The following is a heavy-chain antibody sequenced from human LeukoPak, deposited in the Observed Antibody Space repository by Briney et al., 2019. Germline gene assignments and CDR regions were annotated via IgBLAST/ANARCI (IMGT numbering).Heavy chain of an antibody. CDR1: GGSISSSSYY. D-gene: IGHD5-12*01. V-gene: IGHV4-39*07. CDR2: IYYSGST. Sequence: PSETLSLTCTVSGGSISSSSYYWGWIRQPPGKGLERIGSIYYSGSTYYNPSLKSRVTISVDTSKNQFSLKLSSVTAADTAVYYCARWYSGYDAYYFDYWGQGTLVTVSS. CDR3: ARWYSGYDAYYFDY. J-gene: IGHJ4*02.